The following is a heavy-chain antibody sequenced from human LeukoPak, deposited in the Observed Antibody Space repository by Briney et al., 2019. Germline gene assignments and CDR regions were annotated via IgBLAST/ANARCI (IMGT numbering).Heavy chain of an antibody. CDR2: IYHSGST. D-gene: IGHD3-3*01. V-gene: IGHV4-38-2*02. CDR1: GYSISSGYY. Sequence: SETLSLTCTVSGYSISSGYYWGWIRQPPGKGLEWIGSIYHSGSTYYNPSLKSRVTISVGTSKNQFSLKLSSVTAADTAVYYCARDGGFSAKPSPYYGMDVWGQGTTVTVSS. J-gene: IGHJ6*02. CDR3: ARDGGFSAKPSPYYGMDV.